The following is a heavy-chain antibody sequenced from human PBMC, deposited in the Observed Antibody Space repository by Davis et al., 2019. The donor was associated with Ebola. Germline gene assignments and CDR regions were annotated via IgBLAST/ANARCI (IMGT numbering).Heavy chain of an antibody. V-gene: IGHV3-7*01. CDR2: IKQDGSEK. CDR1: GFTFSRYW. J-gene: IGHJ4*02. CDR3: ARGGASRFDY. D-gene: IGHD1-26*01. Sequence: GESLKISCAASGFTFSRYWMSWVRQAPGKGLEWVANIKQDGSEKYYVDSMKGRFTISRDNAKNSLYLQMNSLRAEDTAVYYCARGGASRFDYWGQGTLVTVSS.